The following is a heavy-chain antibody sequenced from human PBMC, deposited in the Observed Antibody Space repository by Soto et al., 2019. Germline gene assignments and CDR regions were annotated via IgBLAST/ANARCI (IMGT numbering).Heavy chain of an antibody. Sequence: GGSLRLSCAAPTFIFDTYWMTWVRQAPGKGLEWLANIKRDGSETHYADSVKGRFTISRDNAKNSLYLQMNSLRVEDTAVYYCVGDRNNRSDIDDWGKGPLVSGSS. D-gene: IGHD1-26*01. CDR2: IKRDGSET. J-gene: IGHJ4*02. V-gene: IGHV3-7*01. CDR1: TFIFDTYW. CDR3: VGDRNNRSDIDD.